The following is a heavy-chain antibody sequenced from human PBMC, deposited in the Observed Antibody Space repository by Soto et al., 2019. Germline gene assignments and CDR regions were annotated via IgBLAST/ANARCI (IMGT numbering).Heavy chain of an antibody. J-gene: IGHJ6*03. Sequence: QVQLVQSGAEVKKPGSSVKVSCKASGGTFSSYTISWVRQAPGQGLEWMGRIIPILGIANYAQKFQGRVKINADKSTSTAYMELSSLRSEDTALYYCIIHVITGANDIVVVPAAPPGGYYYMDVWGKGTTVTVSS. CDR2: IIPILGIA. CDR1: GGTFSSYT. V-gene: IGHV1-69*02. CDR3: IIHVITGANDIVVVPAAPPGGYYYMDV. D-gene: IGHD2-2*01.